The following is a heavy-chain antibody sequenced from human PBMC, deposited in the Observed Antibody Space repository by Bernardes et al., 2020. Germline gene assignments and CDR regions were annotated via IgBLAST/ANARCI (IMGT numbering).Heavy chain of an antibody. J-gene: IGHJ4*02. Sequence: VWSLILSCAASGFTFSSYNMNWVRQAPGKGLEWVSYISSSSTSIYYADSVKGRFTISRDNAKNSLYLQMNSLRAEDTAVYYCARRILGANDYWGQGTLVTVSS. CDR2: ISSSSTSI. CDR1: GFTFSSYN. D-gene: IGHD1-26*01. V-gene: IGHV3-48*01. CDR3: ARRILGANDY.